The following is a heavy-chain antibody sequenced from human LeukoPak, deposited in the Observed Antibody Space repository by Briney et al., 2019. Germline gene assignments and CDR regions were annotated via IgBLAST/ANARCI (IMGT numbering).Heavy chain of an antibody. J-gene: IGHJ4*02. CDR2: FDPEDGET. CDR1: GYTLTELS. Sequence: EASVKVSCKVSGYTLTELSMHWVRQAPGKGLEWMGGFDPEDGETIYAQKFQGRVTMTRDMSTSTVYMELSSLRSEDTAVYYCARASRMIVVVPFDYWGQGTLVTVSS. D-gene: IGHD3-22*01. V-gene: IGHV1-24*01. CDR3: ARASRMIVVVPFDY.